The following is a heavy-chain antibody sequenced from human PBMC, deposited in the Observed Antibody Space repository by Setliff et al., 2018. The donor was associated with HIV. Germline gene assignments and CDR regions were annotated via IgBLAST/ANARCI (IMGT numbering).Heavy chain of an antibody. CDR2: IRSKAYGGTT. D-gene: IGHD3-3*01. V-gene: IGHV3-49*04. Sequence: GGPLRLSCPASGFTFGDYAMSWVRQAPGKGLEWVGFIRSKAYGGTTEYAASVKGRFTISRNDSSNTLFLQMNSLKTEDTGVYYCTTDSITIFGVVIHYYYYYMDVWGKGTTVTVSS. CDR3: TTDSITIFGVVIHYYYYYMDV. J-gene: IGHJ6*03. CDR1: GFTFGDYA.